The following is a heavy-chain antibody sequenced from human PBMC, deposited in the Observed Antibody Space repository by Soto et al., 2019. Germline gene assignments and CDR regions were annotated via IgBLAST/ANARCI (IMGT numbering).Heavy chain of an antibody. D-gene: IGHD2-2*01. Sequence: VKVSCKASRVAFSKFIVTWVRQAPGLGLEWVGGIIPIFGTANYAQKFQGRVTITADESTSTSYMEVNNLRSEDTAVYYCAKVSYSSTMGYYYGMDVWGQGTKVTVSS. V-gene: IGHV1-69*13. CDR2: IIPIFGTA. J-gene: IGHJ6*02. CDR3: AKVSYSSTMGYYYGMDV. CDR1: RVAFSKFI.